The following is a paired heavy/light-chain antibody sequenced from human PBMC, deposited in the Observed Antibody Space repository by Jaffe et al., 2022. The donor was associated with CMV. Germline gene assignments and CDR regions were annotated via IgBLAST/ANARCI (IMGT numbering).Light chain of an antibody. Sequence: DIVMTQSPESLAVSLGERATINCKSSQSILNSANNKNYLAWYQQKSGQPPKLLFSWASAREYGVPNRFRGSGSGTDFTLTISDLQAEDVAVYYCQQYYSSPPLTFGGGTKVEI. CDR1: QSILNSANNKNY. CDR2: WAS. CDR3: QQYYSSPPLT. J-gene: IGKJ4*01. V-gene: IGKV4-1*01.
Heavy chain of an antibody. J-gene: IGHJ4*02. CDR3: ARMGKYYDSWRGSYIPGTYYFDS. CDR1: GGSIGGDS. Sequence: QVPLQESGPRLVKSSETLSLTCTVSGGSIGGDSWSWIRQSPGKGLEWLGFIFYTGSSNYSPSLKSRLTLSVDRSKNQFSLRLNSVTAADTAVYYCARMGKYYDSWRGSYIPGTYYFDSWGQGTPVTVS. V-gene: IGHV4-59*12. CDR2: IFYTGSS. D-gene: IGHD3-3*01.